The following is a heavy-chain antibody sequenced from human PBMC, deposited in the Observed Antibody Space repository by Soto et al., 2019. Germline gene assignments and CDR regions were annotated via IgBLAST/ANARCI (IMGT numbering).Heavy chain of an antibody. CDR3: TRGASGYGNFDS. J-gene: IGHJ4*02. CDR2: ISGSGGST. D-gene: IGHD5-12*01. CDR1: GFTFSSYA. V-gene: IGHV3-23*01. Sequence: GGSLRLSCAASGFTFSSYAMSWVRQAPGKGLEWVSAISGSGGSTYYADSVEGRFTISRDNAKNTLYLQMNSLRDEDTAVYFCTRGASGYGNFDSWGQGTLVTVSS.